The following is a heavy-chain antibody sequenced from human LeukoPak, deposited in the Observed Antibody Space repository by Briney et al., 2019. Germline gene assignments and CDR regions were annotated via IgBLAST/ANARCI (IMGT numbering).Heavy chain of an antibody. Sequence: SETLSLTCAVSGYSIRSGYYWGWIRQPPGKGLEWIGSIYHSGNTYYNPSLKSRVSISVDTSKNQFSLNLSSVTAADTAVYYCATERATSLAGEYYDFSRFDPWGQGTLVTVPS. V-gene: IGHV4-38-2*02. CDR2: IYHSGNT. CDR1: GYSIRSGYY. J-gene: IGHJ5*02. CDR3: ATERATSLAGEYYDFSRFDP. D-gene: IGHD3-3*01.